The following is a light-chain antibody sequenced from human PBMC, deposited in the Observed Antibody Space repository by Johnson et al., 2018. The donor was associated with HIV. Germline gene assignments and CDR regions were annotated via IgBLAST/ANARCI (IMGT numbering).Light chain of an antibody. Sequence: QSVLTQPPSVSAAPGQEVTISCSGSYSNIGSNYVSWYQQLPGTAPKLLIYDNDKRPSGIPDRFSGSKSGTSATLGIPGLQTGDEADYYCGTGDGSLGAPYFLGTGTKVTVL. V-gene: IGLV1-51*01. CDR3: GTGDGSLGAPYF. CDR1: YSNIGSNY. CDR2: DND. J-gene: IGLJ1*01.